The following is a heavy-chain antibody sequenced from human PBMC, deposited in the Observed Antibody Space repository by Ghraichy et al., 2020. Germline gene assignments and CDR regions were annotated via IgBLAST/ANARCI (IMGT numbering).Heavy chain of an antibody. CDR1: GGPINSYY. Sequence: SETLSLTCTVSGGPINSYYWSWIRQPPGKGLEWIGYIYDSGSTNYNPSLKSRVTISVDASKNQYSLKLSSVTAADTAVYFCAVIGYSSGWFFDFWAREPWSPSPQ. CDR3: AVIGYSSGWFFDF. V-gene: IGHV4-59*01. CDR2: IYDSGST. D-gene: IGHD6-19*01. J-gene: IGHJ4*02.